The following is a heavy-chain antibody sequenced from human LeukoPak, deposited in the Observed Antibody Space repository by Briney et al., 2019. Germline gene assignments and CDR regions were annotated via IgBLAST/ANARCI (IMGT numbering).Heavy chain of an antibody. CDR1: GFTFSGYG. CDR3: TTDLTSRWDH. CDR2: IISKIDVGTI. Sequence: GGSLRLSCAASGFTFSGYGMHWVRQAPGKGLEWVGRIISKIDVGTIDYAAPVKGRFTISRDDSKNTLYLQMNSLKTEDTAMYYCTTDLTSRWDHWGQGTLVTVSS. D-gene: IGHD3-3*01. V-gene: IGHV3-15*01. J-gene: IGHJ4*02.